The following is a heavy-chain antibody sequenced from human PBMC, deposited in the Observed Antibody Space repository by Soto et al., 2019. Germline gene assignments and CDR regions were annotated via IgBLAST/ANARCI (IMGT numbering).Heavy chain of an antibody. CDR1: GFTFSSYG. V-gene: IGHV3-33*01. J-gene: IGHJ6*02. CDR3: ARDQPHPPYYYYGMDV. CDR2: IWYDGSNK. Sequence: QVQLVESGGGVVQPGRSLRLSCAASGFTFSSYGMHWVRQAPGKGLEWVAVIWYDGSNKYYADSVKGRFTISRDNSKNTLYLQMNSLRAEDTAVYYCARDQPHPPYYYYGMDVWGQGTTVTVS.